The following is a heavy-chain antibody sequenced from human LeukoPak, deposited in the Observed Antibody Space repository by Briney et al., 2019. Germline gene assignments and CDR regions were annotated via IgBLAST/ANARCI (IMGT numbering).Heavy chain of an antibody. J-gene: IGHJ4*02. Sequence: SENLSLTCAVYGGSFSGYYWSWIRQPPGKGLEWIGEINHSGSTNYNPSLKSRVTISVDTSKNQFSLKLSSVTAADTAVYYCARVGYYYDSSGYYYPTSPYYFDYWGQGTLVTVSS. D-gene: IGHD3-22*01. CDR3: ARVGYYYDSSGYYYPTSPYYFDY. CDR2: INHSGST. V-gene: IGHV4-34*01. CDR1: GGSFSGYY.